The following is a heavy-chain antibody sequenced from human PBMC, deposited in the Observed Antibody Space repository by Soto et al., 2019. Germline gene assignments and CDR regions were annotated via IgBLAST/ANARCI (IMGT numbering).Heavy chain of an antibody. Sequence: SETLSLTCAVYGGSFSGYYWTWIRQPPGTGLEWIGEINHSGSTNYNPSLKSRVTISVDTSKDQFSLKLTSVTAADTAVYYCARRIVATETFDPWGQGTLVTVSS. CDR1: GGSFSGYY. CDR3: ARRIVATETFDP. J-gene: IGHJ5*02. V-gene: IGHV4-34*01. CDR2: INHSGST. D-gene: IGHD5-12*01.